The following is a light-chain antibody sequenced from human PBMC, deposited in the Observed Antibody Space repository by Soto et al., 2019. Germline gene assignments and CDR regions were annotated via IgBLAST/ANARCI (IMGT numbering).Light chain of an antibody. CDR2: GAS. CDR3: QQYNNWPPWT. V-gene: IGKV3-15*01. CDR1: QSVNSN. Sequence: EIVLTQSPATLSVSPGERATLSCRASQSVNSNLAWYQQKPGQAPRLLIYGASTRATGIPARFNGSGSGTEFTLTISSLHSEDFAVYYCQQYNNWPPWTFGQGTKVVIK. J-gene: IGKJ1*01.